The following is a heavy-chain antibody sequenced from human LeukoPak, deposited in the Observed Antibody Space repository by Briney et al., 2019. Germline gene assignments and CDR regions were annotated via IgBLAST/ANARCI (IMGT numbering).Heavy chain of an antibody. CDR1: GYTFSGHY. V-gene: IGHV1-2*04. D-gene: IGHD6-6*01. J-gene: IGHJ3*02. CDR2: INPNSGGT. Sequence: ASVKVSCKASGYTFSGHYMHWVRQAPGQGLEWMGWINPNSGGTNYAQKFQGWVTMTRDTSISTAYMELNRLRSDDTAVYYCARGEYSSSAGAFDIWGQGTMVTVSS. CDR3: ARGEYSSSAGAFDI.